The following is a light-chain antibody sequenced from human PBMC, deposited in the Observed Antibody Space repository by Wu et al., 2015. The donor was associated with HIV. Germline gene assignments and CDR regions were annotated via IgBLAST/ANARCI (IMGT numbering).Light chain of an antibody. CDR1: QRVSSSY. J-gene: IGKJ4*01. Sequence: EIVLTQSPGTLSLSPGERATLSCRASQRVSSSYLAWYQQKPDKSPRLLMYDASSRATGIPDRFSGSGSGTDFTLTISSLQSEDFAVYYCQQYHNWPPLLSFGGGTKVEIK. V-gene: IGKV3-20*01. CDR3: QQYHNWPPLLS. CDR2: DAS.